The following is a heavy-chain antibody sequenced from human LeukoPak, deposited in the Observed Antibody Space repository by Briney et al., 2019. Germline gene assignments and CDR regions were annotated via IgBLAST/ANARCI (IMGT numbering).Heavy chain of an antibody. CDR3: ARGGCSGGSCYADP. CDR2: IYNGDTT. V-gene: IGHV3-53*05. D-gene: IGHD2-15*01. J-gene: IGHJ5*02. CDR1: GFAVSSNY. Sequence: GGSLRLSCAASGFAVSSNYMSWVRQAPGKGLEWVSIIYNGDTTYYADSVKGRFTISRDNSKNTLYLQMNSLRSEDTAVYYCARGGCSGGSCYADPWGQGTLVTVSS.